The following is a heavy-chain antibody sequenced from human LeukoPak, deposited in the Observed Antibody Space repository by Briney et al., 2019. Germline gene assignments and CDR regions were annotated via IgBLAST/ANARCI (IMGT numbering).Heavy chain of an antibody. CDR1: GFTFSSHW. Sequence: GGSLRLSCAASGFTFSSHWMHWVRQVPGKGLVWVSRISTDGSATTYADSVKGRFTISRDNSKNTLYLQMNSLRAEDTAVYYCASGLKGSSWSTDFQHWGRGTRVTVSS. V-gene: IGHV3-74*01. CDR3: ASGLKGSSWSTDFQH. J-gene: IGHJ1*01. D-gene: IGHD6-13*01. CDR2: ISTDGSAT.